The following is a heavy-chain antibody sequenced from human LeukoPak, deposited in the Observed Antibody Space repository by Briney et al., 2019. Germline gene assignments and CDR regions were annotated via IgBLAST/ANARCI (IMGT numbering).Heavy chain of an antibody. Sequence: NPSETLSLTCAVSGGSIGSGGYSWSWIRQPPGKGLEWIGYIYHSGSTYYNPSLKSRVTISVDRSKNQFPLKLSSVTAADTAVYYCARAPTPYTVTTGYYYYGMDVWGQGTTVTVSS. D-gene: IGHD4-17*01. CDR3: ARAPTPYTVTTGYYYYGMDV. CDR2: IYHSGST. V-gene: IGHV4-30-2*01. J-gene: IGHJ6*02. CDR1: GGSIGSGGYS.